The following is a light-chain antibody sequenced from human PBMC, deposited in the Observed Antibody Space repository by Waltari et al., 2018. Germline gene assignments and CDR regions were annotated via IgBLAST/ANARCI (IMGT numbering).Light chain of an antibody. CDR1: QGISNS. J-gene: IGKJ2*01. CDR2: ATS. V-gene: IGKV1-NL1*01. Sequence: DIQMTQSPASLSASVGDRVTITCRASQGISNSLAWYQQKPGKAPKLLLYATSRLESGVPSRFSGSGSGTDYTLTINSLQPEALATYYCHQYYTTPYTFGQGTKLEIK. CDR3: HQYYTTPYT.